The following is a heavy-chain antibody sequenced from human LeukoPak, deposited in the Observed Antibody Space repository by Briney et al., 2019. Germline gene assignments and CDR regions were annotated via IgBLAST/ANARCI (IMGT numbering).Heavy chain of an antibody. CDR2: IYSGGST. CDR3: ARAPNSWLQDY. D-gene: IGHD5-18*01. V-gene: IGHV3-53*04. Sequence: GGSLRLSCAASGFTVSSNYMSWVRQAPGKGLEWVSVIYSGGSTYYADSVKGRFTISRHNPKNTLYLQMNSLRAEDTAVYYCARAPNSWLQDYWGQGTLVTVSS. CDR1: GFTVSSNY. J-gene: IGHJ4*02.